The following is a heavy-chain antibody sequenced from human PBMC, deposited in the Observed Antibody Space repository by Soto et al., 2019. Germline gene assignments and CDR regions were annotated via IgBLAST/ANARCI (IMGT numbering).Heavy chain of an antibody. CDR1: GFTFSDYA. Sequence: VQLVESGGGVVQPGRSLRLSCAASGFTFSDYAMHWVRQAPGKGLEWVAVVSHDGRNTHYADSVKGRFTISRDSSKNRVSLEMTSLRAEDTAVHYCAKGGRQWLVTSDFNYWGQGALVTVSS. CDR3: AKGGRQWLVTSDFNY. CDR2: VSHDGRNT. D-gene: IGHD6-19*01. J-gene: IGHJ4*02. V-gene: IGHV3-30*18.